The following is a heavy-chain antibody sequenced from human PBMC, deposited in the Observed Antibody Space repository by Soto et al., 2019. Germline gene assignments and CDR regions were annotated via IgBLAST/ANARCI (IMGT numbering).Heavy chain of an antibody. Sequence: SETLSLTCAVYGGSFSGYYWSWIRQPPGKGLEWIGEINHSGSTNYNPSLKCRVTISVDTSKNQFSLKLSSVTAADTAVYYCARNPYCSSTSCYVGAGGRKKRYYYGIDACGQGTTVTVSS. CDR2: INHSGST. V-gene: IGHV4-34*01. J-gene: IGHJ6*02. CDR3: ARNPYCSSTSCYVGAGGRKKRYYYGIDA. CDR1: GGSFSGYY. D-gene: IGHD2-2*01.